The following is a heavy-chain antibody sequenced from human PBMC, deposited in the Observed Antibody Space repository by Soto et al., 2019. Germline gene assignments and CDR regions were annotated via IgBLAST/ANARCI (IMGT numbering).Heavy chain of an antibody. CDR1: GFTFSDYA. D-gene: IGHD5-18*01. V-gene: IGHV3-23*01. J-gene: IGHJ4*02. CDR3: AKALVPALTAKFGY. CDR2: LDGAGGST. Sequence: PGGSLRLSCLAFGFTFSDYAMTWVRHVPGRGLEWVASLDGAGGSTYYADSVRGRFTISRDNSQNTLFLQMSSLRVEDTALYYCAKALVPALTAKFGYWGQGTLVTVSS.